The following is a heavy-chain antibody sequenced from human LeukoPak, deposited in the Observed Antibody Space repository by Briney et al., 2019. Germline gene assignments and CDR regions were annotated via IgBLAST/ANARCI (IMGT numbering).Heavy chain of an antibody. CDR3: SKHGSAVAGLYYYYYMDV. Sequence: GGSLRLSCAASGFTFSSYGMHWVRQAPGKGLEWVAFIRYDGSNKYYADSVKGRFTISRDNSKNTLYLQMNSLRAEDTAVYYCSKHGSAVAGLYYYYYMDVWGKGPRSPSP. D-gene: IGHD6-19*01. V-gene: IGHV3-30*02. CDR2: IRYDGSNK. CDR1: GFTFSSYG. J-gene: IGHJ6*03.